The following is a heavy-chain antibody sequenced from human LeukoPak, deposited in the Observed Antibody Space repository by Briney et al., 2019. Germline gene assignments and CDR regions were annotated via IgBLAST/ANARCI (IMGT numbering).Heavy chain of an antibody. J-gene: IGHJ4*02. V-gene: IGHV3-21*01. Sequence: GGFLRLSCAASGFTFSSYSMNWVRQAPGKGLEWVSSISSSSSYIYYADSVKGRFTISSDNAKNSLYLQMNSLRAEDTAVYYCAREWLANLDYWGQGTLVTVSS. CDR2: ISSSSSYI. CDR1: GFTFSSYS. CDR3: AREWLANLDY. D-gene: IGHD5-12*01.